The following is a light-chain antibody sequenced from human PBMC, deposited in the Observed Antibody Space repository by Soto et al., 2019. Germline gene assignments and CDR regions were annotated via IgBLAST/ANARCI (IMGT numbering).Light chain of an antibody. Sequence: DIQMTQSPSSLSASVGDRVTITCRASQSISNYLNWYQQKPGKAPKLLIYAASSMQSGVPSRFSGSGSETDFTLTISSLQPDDSATYSCQQSFSPLLTFGQGTKVEV. CDR1: QSISNY. CDR2: AAS. V-gene: IGKV1-39*01. CDR3: QQSFSPLLT. J-gene: IGKJ1*01.